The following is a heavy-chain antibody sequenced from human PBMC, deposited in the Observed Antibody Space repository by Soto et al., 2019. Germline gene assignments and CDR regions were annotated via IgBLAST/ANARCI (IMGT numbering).Heavy chain of an antibody. D-gene: IGHD3-10*01. CDR3: ARRITMVRGQALNWFDP. J-gene: IGHJ5*02. CDR2: IYHSGST. V-gene: IGHV4-30-2*01. Sequence: LSLTVEVSGGAISSGGYSWSWIRQPPGKGLEWIGYIYHSGSTYYNPSLKSPVTISVDRSKNQFSLKLSSVTAADTAVYYCARRITMVRGQALNWFDPWGQGTLVTVSS. CDR1: GGAISSGGYS.